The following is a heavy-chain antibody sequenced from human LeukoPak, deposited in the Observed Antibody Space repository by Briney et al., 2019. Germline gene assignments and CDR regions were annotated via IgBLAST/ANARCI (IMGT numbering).Heavy chain of an antibody. D-gene: IGHD6-19*01. J-gene: IGHJ4*02. Sequence: RGSQRLPCAASKFTFSDYGMNWVRQAPGKGLEWVSYISSSSSTIYYGDSVKGRFTISRDNAENSLYLQMNGLRAEDTAVYFCARNGASSGRPYHLDYWGQGTLVTVSS. V-gene: IGHV3-48*01. CDR3: ARNGASSGRPYHLDY. CDR1: KFTFSDYG. CDR2: ISSSSSTI.